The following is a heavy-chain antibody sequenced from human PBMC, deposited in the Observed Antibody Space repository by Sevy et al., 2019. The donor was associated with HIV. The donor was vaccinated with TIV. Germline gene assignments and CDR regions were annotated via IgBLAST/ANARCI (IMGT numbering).Heavy chain of an antibody. CDR3: ARDSLSQHYCDSSGQDFDY. D-gene: IGHD3-22*01. CDR2: ISSSSSTI. CDR1: GFTFSSYS. Sequence: GGSLRLSCAASGFTFSSYSMNWVRQAPGKGLEWVSYISSSSSTIYYADSVKGRFTISRDNAKNSLYLQMNSLRDEDTAVYYCARDSLSQHYCDSSGQDFDYWGQGTLVTVSS. J-gene: IGHJ4*02. V-gene: IGHV3-48*02.